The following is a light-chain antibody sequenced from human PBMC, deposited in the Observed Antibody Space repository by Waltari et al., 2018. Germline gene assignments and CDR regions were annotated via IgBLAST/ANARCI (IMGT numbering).Light chain of an antibody. CDR3: QQRYTWPLT. V-gene: IGKV3-11*01. CDR2: DAS. J-gene: IGKJ4*01. CDR1: QSINRF. Sequence: EIVLTQSPATLSLSHGETATLSCSASQSINRFLVWFQQIPGQAPRLLIYDASNRATGIPDRFSGSGSGTDFTLTISSLEPGDFAVYYCQQRYTWPLTFGGGTKVEI.